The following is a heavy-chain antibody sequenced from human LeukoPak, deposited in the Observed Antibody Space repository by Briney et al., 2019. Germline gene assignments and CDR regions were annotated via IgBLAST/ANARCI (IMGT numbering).Heavy chain of an antibody. CDR2: IKWISNTV. V-gene: IGHV3-9*01. J-gene: IGHJ4*02. Sequence: GRSLRLSCAASGFTFDDYAMHWVRQAPGKGLEWVSGIKWISNTVGYADSVKGRFTISRDNAKNSLYLQMNSLRAEDTAVYYCAKDGDSWGQGTLVTVSS. D-gene: IGHD5/OR15-5a*01. CDR1: GFTFDDYA. CDR3: AKDGDS.